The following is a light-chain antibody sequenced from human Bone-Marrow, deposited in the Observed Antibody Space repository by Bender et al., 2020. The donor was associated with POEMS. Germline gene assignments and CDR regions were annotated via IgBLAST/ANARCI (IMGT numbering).Light chain of an antibody. Sequence: QSVLTQPPSASGTPGQRVIISCSGSSSNIVTNPVNWYQHLPGTAPKVLIYNTNQRPSGVTDRFSGSKSGTSASLAISALQSEDEGDYYCATWHDSLNGWVFGGGTKLAVL. CDR3: ATWHDSLNGWV. V-gene: IGLV1-44*01. J-gene: IGLJ3*02. CDR2: NTN. CDR1: SSNIVTNP.